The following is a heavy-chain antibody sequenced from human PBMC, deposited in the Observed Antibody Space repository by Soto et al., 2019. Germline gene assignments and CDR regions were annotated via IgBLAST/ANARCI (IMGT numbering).Heavy chain of an antibody. CDR1: GFTFSSYA. V-gene: IGHV3-30-3*01. D-gene: IGHD4-17*01. J-gene: IGHJ6*02. CDR3: ARDLRSPRSIRTPGV. Sequence: GGSLRLSCAASGFTFSSYAMHWVRQAPGKGLEWVAVISYDGSNKYYADSVKGRFTISRDNSKNTLYLQMNSLRAEDTAVYYCARDLRSPRSIRTPGVWGQGTTVTVSS. CDR2: ISYDGSNK.